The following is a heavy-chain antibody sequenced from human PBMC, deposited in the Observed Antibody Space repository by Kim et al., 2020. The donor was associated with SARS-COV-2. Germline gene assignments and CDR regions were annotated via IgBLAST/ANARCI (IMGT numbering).Heavy chain of an antibody. Sequence: GGSLRLSCAASGFTFSSYSMNWVRQAPGKGLEWVSSISSSSSYIYYADSGTGRFTISRDNAKNSLYLQMNSLRAEDTAVYYCARETQEAVGVTTVYWYFDLCGRGTLVTVSS. D-gene: IGHD4-17*01. V-gene: IGHV3-21*01. CDR3: ARETQEAVGVTTVYWYFDL. CDR1: GFTFSSYS. J-gene: IGHJ2*01. CDR2: ISSSSSYI.